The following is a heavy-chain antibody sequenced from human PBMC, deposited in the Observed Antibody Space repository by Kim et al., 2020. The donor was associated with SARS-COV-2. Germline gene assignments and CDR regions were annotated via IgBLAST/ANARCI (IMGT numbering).Heavy chain of an antibody. J-gene: IGHJ3*02. D-gene: IGHD2-8*02. CDR3: AKDLVYWTLYPQNAFDI. CDR1: GFTFSSYG. CDR2: ISYDGSNK. V-gene: IGHV3-30*18. Sequence: GGSLRLSCAASGFTFSSYGMHWVRQAPGKGLEWVAVISYDGSNKYYADSVKGRFTISRDNSKNTLYLQMNSLRAEDTAVYYCAKDLVYWTLYPQNAFDI.